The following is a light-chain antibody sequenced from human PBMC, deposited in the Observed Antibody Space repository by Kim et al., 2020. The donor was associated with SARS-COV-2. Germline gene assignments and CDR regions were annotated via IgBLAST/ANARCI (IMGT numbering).Light chain of an antibody. J-gene: IGKJ5*01. Sequence: EIVLTQSPGTLSASPGERATLSCRASQSVRNNLSWYQQKPGQAPRLLIYLASTRAPGIAARFSGSGSGTDFTLTISSLQSEDFAVYYCQQYNNWPPTTFGPGTRLEIK. CDR3: QQYNNWPPTT. V-gene: IGKV3-15*01. CDR1: QSVRNN. CDR2: LAS.